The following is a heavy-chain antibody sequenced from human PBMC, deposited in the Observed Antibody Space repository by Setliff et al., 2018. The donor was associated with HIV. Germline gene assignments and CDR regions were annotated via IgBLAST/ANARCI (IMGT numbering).Heavy chain of an antibody. CDR2: IYHTGST. CDR3: ARDTCDTPSCYAGPRFDY. CDR1: GNSISSGYY. D-gene: IGHD2-2*01. V-gene: IGHV4-38-2*01. Sequence: SETLSLTCVVSGNSISSGYYWGWVRQPPGKGLEWIGSIYHTGSTYYNPSLKGRVTISVDTSKNQFSLKLTSLTAADTAVYYCARDTCDTPSCYAGPRFDYWGQGTLVTVSS. J-gene: IGHJ4*02.